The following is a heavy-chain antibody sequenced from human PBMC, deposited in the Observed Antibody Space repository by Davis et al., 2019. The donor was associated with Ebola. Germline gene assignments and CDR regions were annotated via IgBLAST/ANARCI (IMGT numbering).Heavy chain of an antibody. CDR3: AKQYVWQQFSYYYFTMDF. CDR2: ISYDGSNK. D-gene: IGHD5-24*01. V-gene: IGHV3-33*05. CDR1: GFKFSDFG. Sequence: PGGSLRLSCAASGFKFSDFGIHWVRQAPGKGLEWVAVISYDGSNKHYADSVNGRFTISRDNSKNTLYLQMNSLGVEDTAVYYCAKQYVWQQFSYYYFTMDFWGQGTTVTVSS. J-gene: IGHJ6*02.